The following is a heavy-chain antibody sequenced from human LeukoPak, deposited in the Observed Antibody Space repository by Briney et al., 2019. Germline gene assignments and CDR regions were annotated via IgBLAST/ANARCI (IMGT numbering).Heavy chain of an antibody. CDR3: AAGLAVIDAFDI. J-gene: IGHJ3*02. Sequence: GGSLRLSCAASGFTFSSYVMHWVRQAPGKGLEWVAVISYDGSNKYYADSVKGRFTISRDNSKNTLYLQMNSLRAEDTAVYYCAAGLAVIDAFDIWGQGTMVTVSS. D-gene: IGHD3-22*01. CDR1: GFTFSSYV. CDR2: ISYDGSNK. V-gene: IGHV3-30-3*01.